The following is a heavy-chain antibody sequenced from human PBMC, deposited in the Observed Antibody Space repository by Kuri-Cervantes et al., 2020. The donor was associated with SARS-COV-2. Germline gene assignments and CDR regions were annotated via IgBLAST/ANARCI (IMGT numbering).Heavy chain of an antibody. J-gene: IGHJ4*02. CDR2: MNPNSGNT. Sequence: ASVKVSCKISGYTLTELSMHWVRQAPGKGLEWMGWMNPNSGNTGYAQKFQGRDTMTRNTSISTAYMELSSLRSEDTAVYYCASLGRGRLLWFTNWGQGTLVTVSS. CDR3: ASLGRGRLLWFTN. V-gene: IGHV1-8*01. CDR1: GYTLTELS. D-gene: IGHD3-10*01.